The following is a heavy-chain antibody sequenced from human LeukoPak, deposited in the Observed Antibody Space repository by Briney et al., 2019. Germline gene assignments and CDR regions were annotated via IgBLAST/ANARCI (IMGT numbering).Heavy chain of an antibody. Sequence: GGSLRLSCSASGFTLSTYVMQWVRQAPGKGLEYVSGISSNGAGTYYADSVKGRFTISRDNSKNTLHLQMSSLRVEDTAMYYCVKDIRGSDYWGQGTLVTVSS. CDR3: VKDIRGSDY. CDR1: GFTLSTYV. D-gene: IGHD6-25*01. CDR2: ISSNGAGT. V-gene: IGHV3-64D*06. J-gene: IGHJ4*02.